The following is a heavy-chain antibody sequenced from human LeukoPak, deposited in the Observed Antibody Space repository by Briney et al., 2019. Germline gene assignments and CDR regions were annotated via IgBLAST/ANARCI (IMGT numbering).Heavy chain of an antibody. CDR1: GGSISSSSYY. Sequence: SETLSLTCTVSGGSISSSSYYWGWIRQPPGKGLEWIGEINHSGSTNYNPSLKSRVTISVDTSKNQFSLKLSSVTAADTAVYYCARRAITIFGVAGFDPWGQGTLVTVSS. CDR2: INHSGST. CDR3: ARRAITIFGVAGFDP. V-gene: IGHV4-39*07. J-gene: IGHJ5*02. D-gene: IGHD3-3*01.